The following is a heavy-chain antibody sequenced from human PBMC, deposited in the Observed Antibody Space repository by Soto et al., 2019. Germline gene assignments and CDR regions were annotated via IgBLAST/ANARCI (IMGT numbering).Heavy chain of an antibody. V-gene: IGHV3-21*01. CDR2: ISSSSSYI. CDR1: GFTFSSYS. Sequence: GGSLRLSCAASGFTFSSYSMNWVRQAPGKGLEWVSSISSSSSYIYYADSVKGRFTISRDNAKNPLYLQMNSLRAEDTAVYYCARLWVSGTDYWGQGTLVTVSS. J-gene: IGHJ4*02. CDR3: ARLWVSGTDY. D-gene: IGHD6-13*01.